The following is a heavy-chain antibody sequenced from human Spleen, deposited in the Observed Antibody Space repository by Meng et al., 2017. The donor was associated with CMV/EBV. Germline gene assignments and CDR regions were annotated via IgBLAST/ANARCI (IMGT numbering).Heavy chain of an antibody. CDR2: ISGSGDST. V-gene: IGHV3-23*01. D-gene: IGHD4-17*01. Sequence: GESLKISCAASGFTFRNYAMSWVRQSPGKGLKWVSAISGSGDSTYYADSVKGRFTISRDNAKNSLYLQMNSLRAEDTAVYYCARDGGDYGDSYYYYYGMDVWGQGTTVTVSS. J-gene: IGHJ6*02. CDR3: ARDGGDYGDSYYYYYGMDV. CDR1: GFTFRNYA.